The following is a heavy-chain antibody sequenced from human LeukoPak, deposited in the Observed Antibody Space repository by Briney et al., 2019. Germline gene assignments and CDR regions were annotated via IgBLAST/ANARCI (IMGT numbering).Heavy chain of an antibody. D-gene: IGHD6-13*01. J-gene: IGHJ3*02. CDR2: ISGSGGST. CDR1: GFTFSSYA. Sequence: GGSLRLSCAASGFTFSSYAMSWVRQAPGKGLEWVSAISGSGGSTYYADSVKGRFTISRDNSKNTLYLQMNSLRAEDTAVYYCAKDVPLFAAAVGHAFDIWGQGTMVTVSS. CDR3: AKDVPLFAAAVGHAFDI. V-gene: IGHV3-23*01.